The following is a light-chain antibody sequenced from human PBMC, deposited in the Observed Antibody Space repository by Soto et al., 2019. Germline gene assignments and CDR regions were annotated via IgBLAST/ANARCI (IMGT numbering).Light chain of an antibody. CDR1: QDINIY. Sequence: DIQMSQSPSSLFASVGDRVTITCQATQDINIYLNWYQQKPGKAPNLLIYDASNLEIGVPSRFSGSGSGTHFTFTISSLQTEDIGTYYCLQYDSLPITFGRGTRLEIK. CDR2: DAS. J-gene: IGKJ5*01. V-gene: IGKV1-33*01. CDR3: LQYDSLPIT.